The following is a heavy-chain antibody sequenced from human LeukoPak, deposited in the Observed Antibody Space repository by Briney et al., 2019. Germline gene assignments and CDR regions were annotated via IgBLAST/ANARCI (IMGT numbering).Heavy chain of an antibody. CDR2: MYSSGST. J-gene: IGHJ4*02. D-gene: IGHD1-14*01. Sequence: SETLSLTCTVSGGSITSYYWSWIRQTAGKGLEWIGRMYSSGSTNYNPSLESRVSMSIDRSTNQLSLRLTSVTAADTAVYYCARTFNHQFEYWGQGILVTVSS. CDR3: ARTFNHQFEY. CDR1: GGSITSYY. V-gene: IGHV4-4*07.